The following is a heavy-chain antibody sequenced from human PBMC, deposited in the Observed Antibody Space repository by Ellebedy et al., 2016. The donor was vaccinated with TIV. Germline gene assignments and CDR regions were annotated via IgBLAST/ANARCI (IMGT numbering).Heavy chain of an antibody. CDR2: IYYSGST. D-gene: IGHD4-17*01. Sequence: MPSETLSLTCTVSGGSISSSSYYWGWIRQPPGKGLEWIGSIYYSGSTYYNPSLKSRVTISVDTSKNQFSLKLSSVTAADTAVYYCASYGDYVAPYFDYWGQGTLVTVSS. J-gene: IGHJ4*02. CDR3: ASYGDYVAPYFDY. V-gene: IGHV4-39*01. CDR1: GGSISSSSYY.